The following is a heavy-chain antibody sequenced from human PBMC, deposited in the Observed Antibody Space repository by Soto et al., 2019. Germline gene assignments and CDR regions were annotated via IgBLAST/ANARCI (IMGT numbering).Heavy chain of an antibody. Sequence: EVQLVESGGNLVQPGRSLRLSCAASGFTFEDYAMHWVRQVPGKGLEWVSGISSNSDNIVYAESVKGRFTISRDNAKKFLHLQLNSLTHEDTAFYFCAKSGCGGTRCYLKSWGQGTLVTVSS. J-gene: IGHJ5*02. V-gene: IGHV3-9*01. CDR2: ISSNSDNI. CDR1: GFTFEDYA. D-gene: IGHD2-2*01. CDR3: AKSGCGGTRCYLKS.